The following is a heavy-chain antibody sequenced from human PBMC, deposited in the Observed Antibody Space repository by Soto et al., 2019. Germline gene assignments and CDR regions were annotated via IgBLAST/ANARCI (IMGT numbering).Heavy chain of an antibody. J-gene: IGHJ6*02. CDR2: TRNKANSYTT. Sequence: GGSLSLACAASGFTFSDHYMDWVRQAPGEGLEWVGRTRNKANSYTTEYAASVKGRFTISRDDSQNSLYLKMTTLETEDTAVYYCARVGEILARTRAMDVWGQGTTVTVYS. CDR1: GFTFSDHY. D-gene: IGHD3-16*01. CDR3: ARVGEILARTRAMDV. V-gene: IGHV3-72*01.